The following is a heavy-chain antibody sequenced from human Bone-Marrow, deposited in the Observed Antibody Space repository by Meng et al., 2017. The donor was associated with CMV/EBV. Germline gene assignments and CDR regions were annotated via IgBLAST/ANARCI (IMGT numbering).Heavy chain of an antibody. CDR1: GFTFSSYA. CDR2: ISYDGSNK. D-gene: IGHD1-14*01. CDR3: ARSGEPGGAYGMDV. Sequence: GESLKISCAASGFTFSSYAMHWVRQAPGKGLEWVAVISYDGSNKYYADSVKGRFTISRDNSKNTLYLQMNSLRAEDTAVYYCARSGEPGGAYGMDVWGQGTTVTVSS. J-gene: IGHJ6*02. V-gene: IGHV3-30*04.